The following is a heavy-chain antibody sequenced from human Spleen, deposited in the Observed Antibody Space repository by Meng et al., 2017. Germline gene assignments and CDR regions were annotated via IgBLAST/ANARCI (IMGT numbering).Heavy chain of an antibody. Sequence: GESLKISCAASGFTFSSYWMHWVRQAPGKRLEWVGRIKSKPDGETIDYAAPVKGRFTISRDDSKNTVYLQMNSLKTEDTAVYYCSGHIDYWGQGTLVTVSS. V-gene: IGHV3-15*01. CDR2: IKSKPDGETI. D-gene: IGHD5-12*01. CDR3: SGHIDY. J-gene: IGHJ4*02. CDR1: GFTFSSYW.